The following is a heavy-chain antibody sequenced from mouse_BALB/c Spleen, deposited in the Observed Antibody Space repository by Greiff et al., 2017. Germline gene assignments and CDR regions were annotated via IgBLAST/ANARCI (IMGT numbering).Heavy chain of an antibody. V-gene: IGHV3-2*02. D-gene: IGHD2-3*01. J-gene: IGHJ2*01. CDR2: ISYSGST. CDR1: GYSITSDYA. Sequence: DVKLVESGPGLVKPSQSLSLTCTVTGYSITSDYAWNWLRQFPGNKLEWMGYISYSGSTSYNPSLKSRISITRDTSKNQFFLQLNSVTTEDTATYYCARGDGSFDYWGQGTTLTVSS. CDR3: ARGDGSFDY.